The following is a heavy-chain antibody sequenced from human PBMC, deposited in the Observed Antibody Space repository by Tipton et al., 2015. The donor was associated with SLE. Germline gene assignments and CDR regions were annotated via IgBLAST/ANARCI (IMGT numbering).Heavy chain of an antibody. Sequence: LRLSCAVSGGSISSTSYYWVWIRQPPGKGLEWIGSISYSGITYYNPSLKSRVAMSIDTSKSQFSLQLSSVTAADTAVYYCARDVPGPSDGYYFHYYMDVWGKGTTVTVSS. J-gene: IGHJ6*03. D-gene: IGHD3-10*02. CDR1: GGSISSTSYY. V-gene: IGHV4-39*07. CDR3: ARDVPGPSDGYYFHYYMDV. CDR2: ISYSGIT.